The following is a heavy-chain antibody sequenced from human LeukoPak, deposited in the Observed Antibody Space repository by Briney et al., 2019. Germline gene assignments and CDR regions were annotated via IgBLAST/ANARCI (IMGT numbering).Heavy chain of an antibody. V-gene: IGHV1-18*01. D-gene: IGHD2-2*01. Sequence: ASVKVSCKASGYTFTIYGISWVRQAPGQGLEWMGWISAYNGNTNYAQKLQGRVTMTTDTSTSTAYMELRSLRSDDTAVYYCARDHPPYCSSTSCYGGSVYWGQGTLVTVSS. CDR2: ISAYNGNT. CDR1: GYTFTIYG. CDR3: ARDHPPYCSSTSCYGGSVY. J-gene: IGHJ4*02.